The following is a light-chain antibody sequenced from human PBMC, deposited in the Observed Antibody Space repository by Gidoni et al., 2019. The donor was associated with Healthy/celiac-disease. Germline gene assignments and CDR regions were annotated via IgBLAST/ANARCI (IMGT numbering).Light chain of an antibody. CDR3: QQSYSTPRFT. Sequence: DIQMTQSPSSLSASVGDRVTITCRASQSISSYLTWYQQKPGKAPKPLIYAASSLQSGVPSRFSGSGAGTDFTLTISSLEPEDFATYYSQQSYSTPRFTFGPGTKVEIK. V-gene: IGKV1-39*01. CDR2: AAS. J-gene: IGKJ3*01. CDR1: QSISSY.